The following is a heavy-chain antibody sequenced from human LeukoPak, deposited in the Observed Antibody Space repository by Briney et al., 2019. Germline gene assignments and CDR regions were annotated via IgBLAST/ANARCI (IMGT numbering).Heavy chain of an antibody. D-gene: IGHD6-19*01. CDR1: GFTFSSYS. Sequence: GGSLRLSCAASGFTFSSYSMNWVRQAPGKGLEWVSSISSSSSYIYYADSVKGRFTVSRDNAKNSLYLQMNSLRAEDTAVYYCARGAEYSSGWYWFDPWGQGTPVTVSS. V-gene: IGHV3-21*01. CDR2: ISSSSSYI. CDR3: ARGAEYSSGWYWFDP. J-gene: IGHJ5*02.